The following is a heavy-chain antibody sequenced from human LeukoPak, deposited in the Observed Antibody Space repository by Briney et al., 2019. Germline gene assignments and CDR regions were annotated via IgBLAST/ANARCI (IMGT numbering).Heavy chain of an antibody. CDR3: PTHLPAGGFGL. D-gene: IGHD3-10*01. Sequence: GASVKVACKVSGHSLSDLSIHWVRQTPGKGLEWMGGYETDVGDTIYAENFQGRVAMTDDPSTAPVNMLQRNLRFEHTAVYDRPTHLPAGGFGLWGRGTLVSVSS. CDR1: GHSLSDLS. J-gene: IGHJ5*02. V-gene: IGHV1-24*01. CDR2: YETDVGDT.